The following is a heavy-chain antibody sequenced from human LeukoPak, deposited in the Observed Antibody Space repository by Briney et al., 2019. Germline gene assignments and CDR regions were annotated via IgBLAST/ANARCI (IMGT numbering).Heavy chain of an antibody. CDR2: ISYDGSNK. D-gene: IGHD1-26*01. V-gene: IGHV3-30*01. Sequence: GGSLRLSCAASGFTFSSYAMHWVRQAPGKGLEWVAVISYDGSNKYYADSVKGRFTTSRDNSKNTLYLQMNSLRAEDTAVYYCARGRGIVLGDYWGQGTLVTVSS. CDR3: ARGRGIVLGDY. J-gene: IGHJ4*02. CDR1: GFTFSSYA.